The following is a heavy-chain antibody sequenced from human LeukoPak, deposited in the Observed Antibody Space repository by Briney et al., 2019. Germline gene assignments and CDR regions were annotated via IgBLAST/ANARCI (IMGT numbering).Heavy chain of an antibody. Sequence: GASVKVSCKASGSTFSGYYMHWVRQAPGQGLEWMGWINPNSGGTNYAQTFQGRVTMTRDTSITTAYLELSRLRSDDTAVYYCARIGYNHYFDYWGQGTLVTVSS. CDR2: INPNSGGT. V-gene: IGHV1-2*02. D-gene: IGHD5-24*01. CDR1: GSTFSGYY. J-gene: IGHJ4*02. CDR3: ARIGYNHYFDY.